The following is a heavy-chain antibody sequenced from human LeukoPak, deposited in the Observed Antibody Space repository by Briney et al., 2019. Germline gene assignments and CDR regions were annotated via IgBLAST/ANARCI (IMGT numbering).Heavy chain of an antibody. CDR2: ISGSGGST. V-gene: IGHV3-23*01. Sequence: PGGSLRLSCAASGFTFSSYAMSWVRQAPGKGLEWVSAISGSGGSTYYADSVKGRFTISRDNSKNTLYLQMNSLRAEDTAVYYCARMEPLEWSPLRFDPWGQGTLVTVSS. J-gene: IGHJ5*02. CDR1: GFTFSSYA. D-gene: IGHD3-3*01. CDR3: ARMEPLEWSPLRFDP.